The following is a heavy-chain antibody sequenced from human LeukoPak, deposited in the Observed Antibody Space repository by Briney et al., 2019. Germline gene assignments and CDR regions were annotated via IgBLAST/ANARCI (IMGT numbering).Heavy chain of an antibody. D-gene: IGHD3-10*01. V-gene: IGHV3-7*01. J-gene: IGHJ4*02. Sequence: GGSLRLSCAASGFTFNTYWMTWVRQAPGKGPEWVGNIKDDGCAKYYAESVKGRFTISRDNAKNTLYLQMNNLRVEDTAVYYCARDNPGYGAYYNWGQGTRVSVSS. CDR2: IKDDGCAK. CDR1: GFTFNTYW. CDR3: ARDNPGYGAYYN.